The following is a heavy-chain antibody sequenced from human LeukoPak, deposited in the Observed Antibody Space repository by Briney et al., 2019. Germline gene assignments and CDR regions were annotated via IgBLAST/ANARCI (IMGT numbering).Heavy chain of an antibody. J-gene: IGHJ4*02. CDR3: ARDFTSGSYYYPPDY. D-gene: IGHD1-26*01. CDR2: ISYDGSNK. Sequence: GGSLRLSCAASGFTFSSYAMHWVRRAPGKGLEWVAVISYDGSNKYYADSVKGRFTISRDNSKNTLYLQMNSLRAEDTAVYYCARDFTSGSYYYPPDYWGQGTLVTVSS. CDR1: GFTFSSYA. V-gene: IGHV3-30*01.